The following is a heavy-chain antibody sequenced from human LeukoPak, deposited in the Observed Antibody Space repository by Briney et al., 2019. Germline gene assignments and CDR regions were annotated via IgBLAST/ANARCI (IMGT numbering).Heavy chain of an antibody. V-gene: IGHV3-72*01. Sequence: GGSLRLSCAASGFTFSDHYMDWVRQAPGKGLEWVGRTRNKANSYTTEYAASVKGRFTISRDDSKNSLNLQMNSLKTEDTAVYYCAKRPRGNYLDPFDYWGQGTLVTVSS. CDR2: TRNKANSYTT. J-gene: IGHJ4*02. CDR1: GFTFSDHY. CDR3: AKRPRGNYLDPFDY. D-gene: IGHD3-10*01.